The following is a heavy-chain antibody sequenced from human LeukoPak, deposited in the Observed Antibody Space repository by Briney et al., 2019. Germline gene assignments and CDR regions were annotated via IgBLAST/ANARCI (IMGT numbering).Heavy chain of an antibody. D-gene: IGHD5-24*01. CDR2: IHYSGST. J-gene: IGHJ4*02. CDR3: ARSGGDRVEMPTIIDY. V-gene: IGHV4-59*01. Sequence: SETLSLTCTVSGGSSSSYYWSWIRQPPGKGLEWIGYIHYSGSTNYNPSLKSRVSILVDTSKTHFSLRLSSVTAADTAVYYCARSGGDRVEMPTIIDYWGQGTLVIVSS. CDR1: GGSSSSYY.